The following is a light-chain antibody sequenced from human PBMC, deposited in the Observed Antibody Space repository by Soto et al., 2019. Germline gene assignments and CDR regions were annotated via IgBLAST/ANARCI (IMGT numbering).Light chain of an antibody. Sequence: DIQMTQSPSSVSASVGDRIIITCRARQYISTWLAWYQQKPGEAPKLLIFAASRLHGGVPSRFSGSGSGTDFTLTINNLHPEDFATYYCQQADRFPLTFGGGPKVEVK. CDR2: AAS. J-gene: IGKJ4*01. CDR3: QQADRFPLT. V-gene: IGKV1D-12*01. CDR1: QYISTW.